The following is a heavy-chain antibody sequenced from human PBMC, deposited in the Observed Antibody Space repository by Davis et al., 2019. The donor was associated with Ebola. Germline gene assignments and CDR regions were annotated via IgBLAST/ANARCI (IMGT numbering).Heavy chain of an antibody. CDR3: ARGPGYYLSVDY. J-gene: IGHJ4*02. D-gene: IGHD3-9*01. CDR2: INAGNGNT. CDR1: GYTFTSYA. Sequence: ASVKVSCKASGYTFTSYAMHWVRQAPGQRLEWMGWINAGNGNTKYSQKFQGRVTITRDTSASTAYMELSSLRSEDTAVYYCARGPGYYLSVDYWGQGTLVTVSS. V-gene: IGHV1-3*01.